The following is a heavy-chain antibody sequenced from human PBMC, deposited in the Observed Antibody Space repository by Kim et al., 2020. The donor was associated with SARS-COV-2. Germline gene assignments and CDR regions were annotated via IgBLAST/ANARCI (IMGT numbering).Heavy chain of an antibody. CDR1: GFTFSSYA. D-gene: IGHD4-17*01. V-gene: IGHV3-23*01. J-gene: IGHJ4*02. CDR3: AKGLLSRTYGDYVYYFDY. CDR2: ISGSGGST. Sequence: GGSLRLSCAASGFTFSSYAMSWVRQAPGKGLEWVSAISGSGGSTSYADSVKGRFTISRDNSKNTLYLQMNSLRAEDTAVYYCAKGLLSRTYGDYVYYFDYWGQGTLVTVSS.